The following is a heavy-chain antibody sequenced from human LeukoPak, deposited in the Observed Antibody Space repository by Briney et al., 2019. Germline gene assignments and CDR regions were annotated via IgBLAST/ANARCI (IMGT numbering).Heavy chain of an antibody. V-gene: IGHV4-39*01. CDR1: GGSISSSSYY. D-gene: IGHD6-13*01. Sequence: SETLSLTCTVSGGSISSSSYYWGWIRQPPGKGLEWIGSIYYSGSTYYNPSLKSRVTISVDTSKYQFSLKLSSVTAADTAVYYCARLGSSSWYGAYYYYGMDVWGQGTTVTVSS. CDR3: ARLGSSSWYGAYYYYGMDV. CDR2: IYYSGST. J-gene: IGHJ6*02.